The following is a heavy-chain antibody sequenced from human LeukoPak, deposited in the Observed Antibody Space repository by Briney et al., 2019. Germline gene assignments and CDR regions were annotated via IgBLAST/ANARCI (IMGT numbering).Heavy chain of an antibody. CDR1: GGSISSGGYS. Sequence: PSETLSLTYAVSGGSISSGGYSWSWIRQPPGKGLEWIGYIYYSGSTNYNPSLKSRVTISVDTSKNQFSLKLSSVTAADTAVYYCARVSSWGSIPVRSSSWYYFDYWGQGTLVTVSS. CDR2: IYYSGST. V-gene: IGHV4-61*08. CDR3: ARVSSWGSIPVRSSSWYYFDY. D-gene: IGHD6-13*01. J-gene: IGHJ4*02.